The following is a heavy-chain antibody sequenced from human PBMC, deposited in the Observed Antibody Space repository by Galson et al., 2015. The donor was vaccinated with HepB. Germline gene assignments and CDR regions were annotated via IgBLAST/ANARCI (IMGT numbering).Heavy chain of an antibody. D-gene: IGHD4-17*01. J-gene: IGHJ5*02. CDR2: ISAYNGNT. Sequence: SVKVSCKASGYTFTSYGISWVRQAPGQGLEWMGWISAYNGNTNYAQKLQGRVTMTTDTSTSTAYMELRSLRSDDTAVYYCARDRRTTVTTPNWFDPWGQGTLVTVSS. V-gene: IGHV1-18*01. CDR3: ARDRRTTVTTPNWFDP. CDR1: GYTFTSYG.